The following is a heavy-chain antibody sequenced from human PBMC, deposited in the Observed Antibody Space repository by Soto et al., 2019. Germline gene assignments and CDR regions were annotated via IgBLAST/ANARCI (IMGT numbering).Heavy chain of an antibody. Sequence: QVQLVESGGGVVQPGRSLRLSCAASGFTFSSYGMHWVRQAPGKGLEWVAVISDDGSNKYYAYSVKGRFTISRDNSKNPLYLQMNSLRAEDTAVYYCAKDNASTNPEEYYYYYMDVWGKGTTVTVSS. D-gene: IGHD3-22*01. CDR3: AKDNASTNPEEYYYYYMDV. V-gene: IGHV3-30*18. CDR2: ISDDGSNK. J-gene: IGHJ6*03. CDR1: GFTFSSYG.